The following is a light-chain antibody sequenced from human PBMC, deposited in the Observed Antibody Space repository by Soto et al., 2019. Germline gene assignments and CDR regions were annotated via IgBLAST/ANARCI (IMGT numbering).Light chain of an antibody. Sequence: QSALTQPPSASGTPGQRVTISCSGSSSNIGSNTVNWYQQLPGTAPKLLICSNNQRPSGVPDRFSGPKSGTSASLAISGLQSEDEADYYCAAWDDSLNGDYVFGTGTKVTVL. CDR3: AAWDDSLNGDYV. J-gene: IGLJ1*01. CDR1: SSNIGSNT. CDR2: SNN. V-gene: IGLV1-44*01.